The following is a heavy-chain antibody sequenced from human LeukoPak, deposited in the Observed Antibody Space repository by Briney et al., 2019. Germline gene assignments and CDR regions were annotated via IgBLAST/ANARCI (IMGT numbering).Heavy chain of an antibody. D-gene: IGHD2-2*01. J-gene: IGHJ4*02. CDR2: ISYDGSNK. CDR1: GFTFSSYA. CDR3: ARDLNPRSTRHFDY. V-gene: IGHV3-30-3*01. Sequence: PGGSLRLSCAASGFTFSSYAMHWVRQAPGKGLEWVAVISYDGSNKYYADSVKGRFTISRDNSKNTLYLQMNSLRAEDTAVYYCARDLNPRSTRHFDYWGQGTLVTVSS.